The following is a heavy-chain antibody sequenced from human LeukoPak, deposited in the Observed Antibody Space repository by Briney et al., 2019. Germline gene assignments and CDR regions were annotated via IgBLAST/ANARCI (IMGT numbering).Heavy chain of an antibody. J-gene: IGHJ4*02. CDR3: ASRSSGYYYDY. Sequence: GGSLRLSCAASGFTFSGYPIHWVRQAPGKGLEWVAVISYDGSNKYYADSVKGRFTISRDNSKNTLYLQMNSLRAEDTAVYYCASRSSGYYYDYWGQGTLVTVSS. CDR2: ISYDGSNK. V-gene: IGHV3-30-3*01. D-gene: IGHD3-22*01. CDR1: GFTFSGYP.